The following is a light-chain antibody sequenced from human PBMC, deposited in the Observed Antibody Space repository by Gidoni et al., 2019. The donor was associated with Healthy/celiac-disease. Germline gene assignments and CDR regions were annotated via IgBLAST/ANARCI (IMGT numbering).Light chain of an antibody. CDR3: QQYNNWPRWT. V-gene: IGKV3-15*01. J-gene: IGKJ1*01. CDR1: PSVSSN. CDR2: GAS. Sequence: DILMTQSPATLSVSPGERATLSCRASPSVSSNLAWYQQKPGQAPRLLIYGASTRATGIPARFSGSGSGTEFTLTISSLQAEDFAVYYCQQYNNWPRWTFGQGTKVEIK.